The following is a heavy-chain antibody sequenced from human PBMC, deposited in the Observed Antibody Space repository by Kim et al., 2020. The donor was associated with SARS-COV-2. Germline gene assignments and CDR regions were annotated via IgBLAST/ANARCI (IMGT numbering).Heavy chain of an antibody. D-gene: IGHD1-26*01. Sequence: GGSLRLSCSASGFTFSSYAMHWVRQAPGKGLEYVSAISSNGGSTYYADSVKGRFTISRDNSKNTLYLQMSSLRAEDTAVYYCVKDSGSYSDYFDYWGQGTLVTVSS. J-gene: IGHJ4*02. CDR3: VKDSGSYSDYFDY. V-gene: IGHV3-64D*06. CDR2: ISSNGGST. CDR1: GFTFSSYA.